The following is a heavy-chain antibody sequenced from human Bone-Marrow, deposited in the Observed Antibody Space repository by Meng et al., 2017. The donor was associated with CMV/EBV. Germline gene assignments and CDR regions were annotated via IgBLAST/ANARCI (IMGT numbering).Heavy chain of an antibody. CDR3: AKARGNWNYEGGMDV. D-gene: IGHD1-7*01. J-gene: IGHJ6*02. V-gene: IGHV3-30*02. CDR2: IRYDGSNK. Sequence: GESLKISCAASGFTFSSYGMHWVRQAPGKGLEWVAFIRYDGSNKYYADSVKGRFTISRDNSKNTLYLQMNSLRAEDTAVYYCAKARGNWNYEGGMDVWGQGTTDTVSS. CDR1: GFTFSSYG.